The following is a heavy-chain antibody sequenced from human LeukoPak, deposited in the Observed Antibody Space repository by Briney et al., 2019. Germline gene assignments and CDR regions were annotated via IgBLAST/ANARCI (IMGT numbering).Heavy chain of an antibody. CDR3: ARAGEQLGNWFDP. V-gene: IGHV3-23*01. D-gene: IGHD6-6*01. J-gene: IGHJ5*02. CDR2: ISGSGAST. Sequence: GGSLRLSCAASGFTFSSYTMSWVRQAPGKGLEWVSAISGSGASTYYADSVKGRFTISRDNSKNTLYLQMNSLRAEDTAVYYCARAGEQLGNWFDPWGQGTLVTVSS. CDR1: GFTFSSYT.